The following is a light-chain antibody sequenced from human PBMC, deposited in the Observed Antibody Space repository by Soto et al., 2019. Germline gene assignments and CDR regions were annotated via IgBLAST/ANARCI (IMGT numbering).Light chain of an antibody. CDR3: QQYGSSPVT. Sequence: EIVMTQSPATLSVSPGERATLSCRASQSISNYLAWYQQKPGQAPRLLIYGASSRATGIPDRFSGSGSGTDFTLTIIRLEPEDFAVYYCQQYGSSPVTFGQGTKVDIK. CDR1: QSISNY. V-gene: IGKV3-20*01. CDR2: GAS. J-gene: IGKJ1*01.